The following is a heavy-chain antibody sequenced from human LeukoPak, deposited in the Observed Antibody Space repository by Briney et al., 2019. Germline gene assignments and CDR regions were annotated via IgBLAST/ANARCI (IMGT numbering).Heavy chain of an antibody. CDR2: FSTYNGDT. CDR1: GYTFTNYG. V-gene: IGHV1-18*01. J-gene: IGHJ3*01. CDR3: AIGQGVITWGGADVYDV. Sequence: ASVKVSCKASGYTFTNYGINWVRQAPGQRPEWMGWFSTYNGDTKYAQKLRGRVTLTADTLTSTAYMELRTLISDDTATYYCAIGQGVITWGGADVYDVWGQGTTVIVSS. D-gene: IGHD3-16*01.